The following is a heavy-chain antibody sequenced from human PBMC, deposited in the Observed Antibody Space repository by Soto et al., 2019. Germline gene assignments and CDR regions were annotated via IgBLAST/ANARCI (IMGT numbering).Heavy chain of an antibody. J-gene: IGHJ4*02. CDR1: GFSLSAFAVG. CDR3: VHTAGWLHRD. Sequence: HITLKESGPTLVKPTQTLTLTCTLSGFSLSAFAVGVAWVRRPPGKALEWLALIYSDGNKYYSPSLKTPLTIYTDTSKDHVVLTMTNMDPLDTATYFCVHTAGWLHRDWGQGTQVTVYS. D-gene: IGHD5-12*01. CDR2: IYSDGNK. V-gene: IGHV2-5*02.